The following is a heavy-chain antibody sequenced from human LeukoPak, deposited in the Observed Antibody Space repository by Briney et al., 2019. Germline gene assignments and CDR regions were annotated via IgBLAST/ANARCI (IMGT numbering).Heavy chain of an antibody. D-gene: IGHD6-13*01. Sequence: QSGGSLRLSCAASGFTFSSYAMHWVRQAPGKVLEWVAVITYDGSNKYYADSVKGRFTISRDNSKSTLYLQMNSPRAEDTAMYYCARDSAGNDYWGQGTLVTVSS. V-gene: IGHV3-30*07. CDR1: GFTFSSYA. CDR3: ARDSAGNDY. J-gene: IGHJ4*02. CDR2: ITYDGSNK.